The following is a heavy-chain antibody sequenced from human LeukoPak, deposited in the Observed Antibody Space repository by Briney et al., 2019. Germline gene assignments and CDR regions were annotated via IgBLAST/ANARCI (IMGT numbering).Heavy chain of an antibody. Sequence: SEALSLTCAVYGGSFSGYYWSWIRQPPGKGLEWIGEINHSGSTNYNPSLKSRVTISVDTSKNQFSLELSSVTAADTAVYYCARGGRFDPWGQGTLVTVSS. CDR2: INHSGST. V-gene: IGHV4-34*01. J-gene: IGHJ5*02. CDR3: ARGGRFDP. CDR1: GGSFSGYY.